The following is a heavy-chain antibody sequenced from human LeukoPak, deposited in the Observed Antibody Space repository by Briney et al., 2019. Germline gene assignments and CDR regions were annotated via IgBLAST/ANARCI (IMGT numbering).Heavy chain of an antibody. J-gene: IGHJ4*02. CDR3: AKERLVGVKGIDY. V-gene: IGHV3-23*01. CDR2: ISGSGAIA. D-gene: IGHD1-26*01. CDR1: GFTLSSFP. Sequence: GGSLRLSCAASGFTLSSFPMSWVRQAPGKGLEWVSVISGSGAIAYYADSVRGRFTIFRDNSKNTLDLQMNSLRVEDTAVYYCAKERLVGVKGIDYWGQGTLVTVSS.